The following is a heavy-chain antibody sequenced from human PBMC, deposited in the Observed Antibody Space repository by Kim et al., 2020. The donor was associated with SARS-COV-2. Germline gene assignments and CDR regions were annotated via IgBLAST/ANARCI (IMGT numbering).Heavy chain of an antibody. CDR3: ARYPRGSWEFDY. Sequence: NYAQKFQGRVTITADESTSTAYMERSSLRSEDTAVYYCARYPRGSWEFDYWGQGTLVTVSS. D-gene: IGHD6-13*01. V-gene: IGHV1-69*01. J-gene: IGHJ4*02.